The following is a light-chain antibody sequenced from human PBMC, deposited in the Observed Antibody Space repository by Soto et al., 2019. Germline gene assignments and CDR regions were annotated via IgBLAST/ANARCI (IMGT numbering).Light chain of an antibody. J-gene: IGKJ3*01. CDR3: MQALQTPFT. CDR2: LGS. Sequence: EIVMTQSPLSLPATPGEPASISCMASQSLLHSNGNDFLEWYLQKPGQSPQLLIYLGSNRASGVPDRFSGSGSGKDFTLKISRVEAEDVGVYYCMQALQTPFTFGPGTKVDIK. V-gene: IGKV2-28*01. CDR1: QSLLHSNGNDF.